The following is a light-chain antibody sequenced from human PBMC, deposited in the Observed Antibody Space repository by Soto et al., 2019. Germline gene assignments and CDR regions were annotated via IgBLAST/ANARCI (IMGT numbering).Light chain of an antibody. CDR3: QSYDSSIDV. CDR1: SSNIGAGSD. V-gene: IGLV1-40*01. Sequence: QSVLAQPPSVSGAPGQRVTISCTGSSSNIGAGSDVHWYQQLPGTAPKLLIYGNSNRPSGAPDRFSGSKSGTSASLAITGLQAEDEADYYCQSYDSSIDVFGTGTKATVL. CDR2: GNS. J-gene: IGLJ1*01.